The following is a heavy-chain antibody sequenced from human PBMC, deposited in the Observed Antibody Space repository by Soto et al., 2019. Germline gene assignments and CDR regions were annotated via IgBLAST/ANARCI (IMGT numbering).Heavy chain of an antibody. CDR2: ISMSGTTM. Sequence: GGSLRLSCAASGFSFSRYAMDWVRQSPGKGLEWVSYISMSGTTMFYAESVKGRFTISRDNAEKSLYLQMNSLRDEDTAMYYCARDAIGDATNWFDPWGQGTLVTVSS. CDR1: GFSFSRYA. V-gene: IGHV3-48*02. J-gene: IGHJ5*02. CDR3: ARDAIGDATNWFDP.